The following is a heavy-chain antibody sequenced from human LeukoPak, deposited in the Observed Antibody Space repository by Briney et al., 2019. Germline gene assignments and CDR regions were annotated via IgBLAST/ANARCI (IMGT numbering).Heavy chain of an antibody. D-gene: IGHD3-10*01. V-gene: IGHV3-23*01. Sequence: TGGSLRLSCAASGFTFSSYAMSWVRQAPGKGLEWVSAISGSGGSTYYADSVKGRFTISRDNSKNTLYLQMNSLRAEDTAVYYCAKIGSGFGELLYYFDYWGQGTLVTVSS. J-gene: IGHJ4*02. CDR3: AKIGSGFGELLYYFDY. CDR1: GFTFSSYA. CDR2: ISGSGGST.